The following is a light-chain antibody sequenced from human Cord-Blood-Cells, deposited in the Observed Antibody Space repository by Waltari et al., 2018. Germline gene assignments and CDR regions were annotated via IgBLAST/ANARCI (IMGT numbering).Light chain of an antibody. CDR2: EGS. Sequence: QSALTQPAAVSGSPGQSITISCTGTSSDAGCYNLVSWYQQHPGKAPKLMIYEGSKRPSGVSNRFSGSKSGNTASLTISWLQAEDEADYYCCSYAGSSTVVFGGGTKLTVL. J-gene: IGLJ2*01. CDR3: CSYAGSSTVV. V-gene: IGLV2-23*01. CDR1: SSDAGCYNL.